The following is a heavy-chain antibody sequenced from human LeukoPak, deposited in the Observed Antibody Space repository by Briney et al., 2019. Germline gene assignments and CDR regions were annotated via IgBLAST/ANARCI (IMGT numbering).Heavy chain of an antibody. CDR3: AREEVYYDSSVYAFDI. V-gene: IGHV1-2*02. D-gene: IGHD3-22*01. CDR1: GYTFTGYY. Sequence: ASVKVSCKASGYTFTGYYMHSVRQAPGQGVEWMGWINPNSGGTNYAQKFQGRVTMTRDTSISTAYMELSRLRSDDTAVYYCAREEVYYDSSVYAFDIWGQGTMVTVSS. CDR2: INPNSGGT. J-gene: IGHJ3*02.